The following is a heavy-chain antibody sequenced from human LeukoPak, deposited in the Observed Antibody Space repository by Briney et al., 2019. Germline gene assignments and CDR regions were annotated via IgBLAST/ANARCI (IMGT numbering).Heavy chain of an antibody. CDR2: INPNSGGT. CDR3: ARDGPGPSGSYIDY. CDR1: GYTLTGYY. V-gene: IGHV1-2*02. J-gene: IGHJ4*02. D-gene: IGHD1-26*01. Sequence: ASVKVSCKASGYTLTGYYIHWVRQAPGHGLEWMGWINPNSGGTNYAQNFQGRVTMTRDTSLTTAYMELGRLSSDDTAVYFCARDGPGPSGSYIDYWGLGTLVTVSS.